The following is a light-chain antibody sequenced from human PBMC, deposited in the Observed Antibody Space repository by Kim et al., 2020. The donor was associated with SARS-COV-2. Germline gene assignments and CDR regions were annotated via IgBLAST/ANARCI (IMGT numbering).Light chain of an antibody. J-gene: IGKJ2*01. CDR1: QDISNY. CDR3: QQFDSLPYT. CDR2: DAS. Sequence: DIQMTQSPSSLSASVGARVTITCQASQDISNYLNWYQQKPGKAPKLLLYDASNLETGVPSRFSGSGSGTDFTFTISSLQPADIATYYCQQFDSLPYTFGQGTKLEI. V-gene: IGKV1-33*01.